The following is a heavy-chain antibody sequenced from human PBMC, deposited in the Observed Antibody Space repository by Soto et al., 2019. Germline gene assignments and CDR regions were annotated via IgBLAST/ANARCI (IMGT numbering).Heavy chain of an antibody. V-gene: IGHV4-34*01. CDR1: GGSFSGYY. CDR2: INHSGST. D-gene: IGHD6-13*01. J-gene: IGHJ4*02. Sequence: SLTCAVYGGSFSGYYWSWIRQPPGKGLEWIGEINHSGSTNYNPSLKSRVTISVDTSKNQFSLKLSSVTAADTAVYYCARNSAAAPERYWGQGTLVTVSS. CDR3: ARNSAAAPERY.